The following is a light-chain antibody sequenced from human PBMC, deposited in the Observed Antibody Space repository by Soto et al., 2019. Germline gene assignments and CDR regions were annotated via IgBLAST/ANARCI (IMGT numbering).Light chain of an antibody. CDR3: SSYVGSNNLRL. CDR1: TSDVGGYKF. CDR2: EVK. V-gene: IGLV2-8*01. J-gene: IGLJ1*01. Sequence: QSALTQPPSASGSPGQSVTISCTGTTSDVGGYKFVSWFQQHPGKAPKLIIYEVKERPSGVPDRFSGSKSGNTASLTISGLQADDEADYYCSSYVGSNNLRLFGSGTKVTVL.